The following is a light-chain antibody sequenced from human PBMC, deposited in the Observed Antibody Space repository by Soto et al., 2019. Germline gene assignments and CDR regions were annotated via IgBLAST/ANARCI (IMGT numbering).Light chain of an antibody. CDR1: QSVLSSSHSRNH. V-gene: IGKV4-1*01. CDR2: WAS. Sequence: DIVLTQSPDSLAVSLGERATFNCKSSQSVLSSSHSRNHLARYQQKPRQPPKLLLYWASTRESGVPDRFSGSGSGTDFTLTISNLQADDVAVYYCQQYYSSPPTFGQGTKVEIK. CDR3: QQYYSSPPT. J-gene: IGKJ1*01.